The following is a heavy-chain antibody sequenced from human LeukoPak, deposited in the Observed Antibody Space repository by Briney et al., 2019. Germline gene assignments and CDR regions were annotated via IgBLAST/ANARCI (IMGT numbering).Heavy chain of an antibody. Sequence: GASVKVSCKASGFTFTSSAMQWVRQARGQRLEWIGWIVVGSGNTNYAQKFQESVTITRDMSTSTAYMELSSLRSEDTAVYYCAAVKPNSSAARSNAFDIWGQGTMVTVSS. D-gene: IGHD3-22*01. CDR1: GFTFTSSA. CDR2: IVVGSGNT. CDR3: AAVKPNSSAARSNAFDI. V-gene: IGHV1-58*02. J-gene: IGHJ3*02.